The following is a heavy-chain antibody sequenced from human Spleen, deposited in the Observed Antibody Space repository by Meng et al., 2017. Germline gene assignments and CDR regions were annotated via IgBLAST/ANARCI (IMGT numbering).Heavy chain of an antibody. Sequence: SETLSLTCTVSGGSISSSSYYWGWIRQPPGKGLEWIGSIYYSRSTYYNPSLKSRVTISVDTSKNQFSLKLSSVTAADTAVYYCARGYSSRYYYDSSGYYPDYWGQGTLVTVSS. CDR3: ARGYSSRYYYDSSGYYPDY. CDR1: GGSISSSSYY. CDR2: IYYSRST. D-gene: IGHD3-22*01. J-gene: IGHJ4*02. V-gene: IGHV4-39*07.